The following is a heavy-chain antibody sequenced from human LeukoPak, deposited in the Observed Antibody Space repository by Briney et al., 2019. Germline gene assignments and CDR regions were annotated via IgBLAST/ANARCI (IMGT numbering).Heavy chain of an antibody. D-gene: IGHD3-22*01. CDR2: IYISGST. CDR1: GGSISSYY. V-gene: IGHV4-4*07. Sequence: PSETLSLTCTVSGGSISSYYWSWVRQPAGKGLEWIGHIYISGSTKYNPSLKSRVTISVDTSKNQFSLKLSSVTAADTAVYYCARGVRYYYDSSGYSYFDYWGQGTLVTVSS. J-gene: IGHJ4*02. CDR3: ARGVRYYYDSSGYSYFDY.